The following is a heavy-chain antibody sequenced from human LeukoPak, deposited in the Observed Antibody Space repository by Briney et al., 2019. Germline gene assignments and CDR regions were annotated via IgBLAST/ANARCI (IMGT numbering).Heavy chain of an antibody. Sequence: GGSLRLSCAASGFTFSNFAMHWVRQAPGKGLEWVAVISYDGDNEYYADSVKGQFTISRDNSKDRLYLQMNSLRPEGTAMYYCARVRGGRSWYYYGMDVWGRGTTVTVSS. CDR1: GFTFSNFA. V-gene: IGHV3-30-3*01. J-gene: IGHJ6*02. CDR3: ARVRGGRSWYYYGMDV. CDR2: ISYDGDNE. D-gene: IGHD3-16*01.